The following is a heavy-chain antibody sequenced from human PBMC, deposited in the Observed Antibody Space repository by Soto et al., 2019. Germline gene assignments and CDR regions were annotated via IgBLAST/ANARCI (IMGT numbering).Heavy chain of an antibody. CDR1: GFTLSNYA. D-gene: IGHD2-15*01. J-gene: IGHJ6*02. Sequence: GGSLRLSCAASGFTLSNYAVNWVRQAPGKGLEWVSYISSDSRYIYHGDSVKGRFTISRDNARNSVYLQMNSLRDEDTAVYYWARIKLVDFFFINVDVYDMDVWGQGTPVTV. V-gene: IGHV3-48*02. CDR2: ISSDSRYI. CDR3: ARIKLVDFFFINVDVYDMDV.